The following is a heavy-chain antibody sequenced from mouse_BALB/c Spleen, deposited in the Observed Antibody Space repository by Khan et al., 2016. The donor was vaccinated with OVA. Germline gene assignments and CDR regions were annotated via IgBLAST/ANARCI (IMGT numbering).Heavy chain of an antibody. CDR2: INTYTGET. V-gene: IGHV9-3-1*01. Sequence: QIQLVQSGPELKKPGETVKISCKASGYTFTNYVMNWVKQSPGKGLKWMSWINTYTGETTYADDFKGRFAFSLETSASTAYLQINSLKNEDTATYFCTRFHGGYWGQGTTLTVSS. CDR1: GYTFTNYV. J-gene: IGHJ2*01. CDR3: TRFHGGY.